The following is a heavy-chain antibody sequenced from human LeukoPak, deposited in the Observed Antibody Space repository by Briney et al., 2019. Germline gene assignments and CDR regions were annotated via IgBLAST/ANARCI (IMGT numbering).Heavy chain of an antibody. D-gene: IGHD3-10*01. Sequence: HPGGSLRLSCAASGFTFSIYSMNWFRQAPGKGLEWVSYISSRSATIYYADSVKGRFTISRDNAKNSLYLQMNSLRAEDTAVYYCAKAPGEYYYYYMDVWGKGTTVTISS. CDR3: AKAPGEYYYYYMDV. J-gene: IGHJ6*03. V-gene: IGHV3-48*01. CDR2: ISSRSATI. CDR1: GFTFSIYS.